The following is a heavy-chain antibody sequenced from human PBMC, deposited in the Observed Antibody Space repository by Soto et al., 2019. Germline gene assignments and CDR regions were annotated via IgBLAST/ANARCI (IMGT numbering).Heavy chain of an antibody. J-gene: IGHJ5*02. D-gene: IGHD2-2*01. CDR2: INAGNGNT. CDR3: AREVPISSNERGSRINWFAP. Sequence: WARHSPKQRLELMGWINAGNGNTKYSQKFQGRVTITRDTSASTAYMELSSLRSEDTAVYYCAREVPISSNERGSRINWFAPWGHRTLVIVSS. V-gene: IGHV1-3*01.